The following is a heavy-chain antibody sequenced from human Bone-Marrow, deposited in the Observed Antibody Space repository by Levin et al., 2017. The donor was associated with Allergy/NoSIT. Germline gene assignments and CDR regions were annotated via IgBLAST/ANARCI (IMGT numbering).Heavy chain of an antibody. V-gene: IGHV3-23*01. Sequence: GGSLRLSCAASGFTFSSYAMSWVRQAPGKGLEWVSAISGSGGSTYYADSVKGRFTISRDNSKNTLYLQMNSLRAEDTAVYYCAKDSPYGDYLGGAFDIWGQGTMVTVSS. J-gene: IGHJ3*02. CDR3: AKDSPYGDYLGGAFDI. CDR2: ISGSGGST. D-gene: IGHD4-17*01. CDR1: GFTFSSYA.